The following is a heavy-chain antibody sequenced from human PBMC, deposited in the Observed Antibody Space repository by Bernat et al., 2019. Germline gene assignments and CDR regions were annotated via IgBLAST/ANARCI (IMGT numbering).Heavy chain of an antibody. D-gene: IGHD3-22*01. Sequence: QVQLVESGGGVVQPGRSLRLSCAASGFTFSSYGMHWVRQAPGKGLEWVAVISYDGSNKYYADSVKGRFTISRDNSKNTLYLQMNSLRAEDTAVYYCAKTYYYDSSGYYYPSYYYYGMDVWGQGTTVTVSS. J-gene: IGHJ6*02. CDR2: ISYDGSNK. CDR1: GFTFSSYG. CDR3: AKTYYYDSSGYYYPSYYYYGMDV. V-gene: IGHV3-30*18.